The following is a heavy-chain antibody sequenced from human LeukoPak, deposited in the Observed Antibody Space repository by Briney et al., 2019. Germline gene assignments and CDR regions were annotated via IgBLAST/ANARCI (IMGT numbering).Heavy chain of an antibody. CDR3: ASMSLETGHDY. CDR1: GGSISSYH. V-gene: IGHV4-59*01. CDR2: IYYSGST. Sequence: TTSETLSLTCTVSGGSISSYHWSWIRQPPGKGLEWIGYIYYSGSTNYNPSLKSRVTISVDTSKNQFSLKLSSVTAADTAVYYCASMSLETGHDYWGQGTLVTVSS. J-gene: IGHJ4*02. D-gene: IGHD7-27*01.